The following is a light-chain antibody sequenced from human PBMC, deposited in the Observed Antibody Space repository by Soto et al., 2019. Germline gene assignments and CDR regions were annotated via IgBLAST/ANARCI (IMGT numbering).Light chain of an antibody. CDR1: QSISSY. Sequence: DIQMTQSPSSLSASVGDTVTITCRASQSISSYLNWYQQKPGKAPKRLIYAASSLQSGVPSRFSGSGSGTDFTLTISSLQPEDFATYYCQQSYSTPRTFGQGTKVDIK. J-gene: IGKJ1*01. V-gene: IGKV1-39*01. CDR3: QQSYSTPRT. CDR2: AAS.